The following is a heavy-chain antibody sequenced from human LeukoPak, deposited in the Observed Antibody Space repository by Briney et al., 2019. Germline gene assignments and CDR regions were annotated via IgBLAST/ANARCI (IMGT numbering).Heavy chain of an antibody. CDR1: GGSFSGYY. CDR3: ARGWEVSAAFDI. V-gene: IGHV4-34*01. Sequence: SETLSLTCAVNGGSFSGYYWTWIRQPPGKGLEWIGEINHSGSTNCNPSLKSRVTISVDTPKNPFSLKLSSVTAADTAVYYCARGWEVSAAFDIWGQGTMVTVSS. D-gene: IGHD1-26*01. CDR2: INHSGST. J-gene: IGHJ3*02.